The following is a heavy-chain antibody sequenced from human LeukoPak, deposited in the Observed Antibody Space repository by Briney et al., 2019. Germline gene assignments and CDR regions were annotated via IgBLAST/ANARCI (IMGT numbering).Heavy chain of an antibody. CDR2: ISVGGGDT. CDR1: GFTFSSYA. CDR3: ARRDFWSGYPFYYYYYMDV. V-gene: IGHV3-23*01. Sequence: PGGSLRLSCAASGFTFSSYAMSWVRQAPGKGLEWVSGISVGGGDTYYADSVKGRFTISRDNSKNTLYLQMNSLRAEDTAVYYCARRDFWSGYPFYYYYYMDVWGKGTTVTVSS. D-gene: IGHD3-3*01. J-gene: IGHJ6*03.